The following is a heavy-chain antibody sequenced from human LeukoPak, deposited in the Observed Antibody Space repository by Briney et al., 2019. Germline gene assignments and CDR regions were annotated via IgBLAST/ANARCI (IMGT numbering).Heavy chain of an antibody. CDR3: AKADAKSGSYQRDPFDY. V-gene: IGHV3-33*06. D-gene: IGHD1-26*01. CDR2: IWYDGSNK. CDR1: GFTFSSYG. Sequence: GGSLRLSCAASGFTFSSYGMHWVRQAPGKGLEWVAVIWYDGSNKYYADSVKGRFTISRDNSKNTLYLQMNSLRAEDTAVYYCAKADAKSGSYQRDPFDYWGQGTLFTVSS. J-gene: IGHJ4*02.